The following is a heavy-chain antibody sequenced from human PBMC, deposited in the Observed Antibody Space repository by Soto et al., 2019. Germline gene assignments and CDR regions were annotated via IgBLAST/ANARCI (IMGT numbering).Heavy chain of an antibody. CDR3: ARHYVLRFLKWLLKVNRFDP. Sequence: SETLSLTCTVSGGSISSGGYYWSWIRQHPGKGLEWIGYIYYSGSTYYNPSLKSRVTISVDTSKNQFSLKLSSVTAADTAVYYCARHYVLRFLKWLLKVNRFDPWGHGTLVTVSS. D-gene: IGHD3-3*01. V-gene: IGHV4-31*03. J-gene: IGHJ5*02. CDR2: IYYSGST. CDR1: GGSISSGGYY.